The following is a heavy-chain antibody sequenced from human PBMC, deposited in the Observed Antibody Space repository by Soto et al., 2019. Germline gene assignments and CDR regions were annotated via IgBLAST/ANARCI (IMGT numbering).Heavy chain of an antibody. CDR2: INPNSGNI. Sequence: ASVKLCKASGNTFTSYDINWVRQATGHGLEWMGWINPNSGNIGYAQKFQGRVTMTRDTAIRTAYMEVSRLRSDDTAVYYCARGRASGSYYLLDYWGQGTLVTVSS. J-gene: IGHJ4*02. V-gene: IGHV1-8*01. CDR1: GNTFTSYD. D-gene: IGHD3-10*01. CDR3: ARGRASGSYYLLDY.